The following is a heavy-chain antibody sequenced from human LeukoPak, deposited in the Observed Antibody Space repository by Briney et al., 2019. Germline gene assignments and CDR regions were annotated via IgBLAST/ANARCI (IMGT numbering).Heavy chain of an antibody. CDR3: ARVRSPRYFDY. Sequence: EGSLRLSCAASGFTFSSYTMNWVRQAPGKGLEWVSYISSGNSNIYYADSVKGRFTISRDNAKNSLYLQMNSLRAEDTAVYYCARVRSPRYFDYWGQGTLVTVSS. CDR2: ISSGNSNI. J-gene: IGHJ4*02. V-gene: IGHV3-48*01. CDR1: GFTFSSYT.